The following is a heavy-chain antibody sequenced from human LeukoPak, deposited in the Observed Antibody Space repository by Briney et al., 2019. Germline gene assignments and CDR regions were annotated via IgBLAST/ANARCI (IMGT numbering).Heavy chain of an antibody. V-gene: IGHV1-8*01. J-gene: IGHJ3*02. CDR2: MNPNSGNT. CDR3: ATSSSSWRNDAFDI. CDR1: GYTFTSYD. Sequence: ASVKVSCKASGYTFTSYDINWVRQATGQGLEWMGWMNPNSGNTGYAQKFQGRVTMTRNTSISTAYMELSSLRSEDTAVYYCATSSSSWRNDAFDIWGQGTMVTVSS. D-gene: IGHD6-13*01.